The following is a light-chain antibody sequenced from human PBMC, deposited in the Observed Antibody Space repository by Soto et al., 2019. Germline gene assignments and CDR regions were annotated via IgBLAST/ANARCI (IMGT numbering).Light chain of an antibody. CDR1: ERISSW. J-gene: IGKJ1*01. CDR3: QQYNSYSPWT. V-gene: IGKV1-5*03. CDR2: KAS. Sequence: DIQMTQSPSTLSASVGDRVTITCRASERISSWLAWYQQKPGKAPKLLIYKASSLESGVPSRFRGSGSGTEFPLTISSLHPDDLATYYCQQYNSYSPWTFGQGTKVEIK.